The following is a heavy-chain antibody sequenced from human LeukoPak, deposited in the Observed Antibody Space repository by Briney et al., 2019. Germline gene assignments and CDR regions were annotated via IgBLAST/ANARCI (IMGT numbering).Heavy chain of an antibody. CDR1: GFTFIAYE. V-gene: IGHV3-48*01. D-gene: IGHD3-16*01. J-gene: IGHJ4*02. Sequence: GGSLRLSCTASGFTFIAYEMNWVRQAPGKGLEWISYIISSSSVIYYADSVKGRFTISRDNAKSSLYLQMNSLRAEDTAVYYCARARPGYDTPPYYFDFWGQGTLVTVSS. CDR3: ARARPGYDTPPYYFDF. CDR2: IISSSSVI.